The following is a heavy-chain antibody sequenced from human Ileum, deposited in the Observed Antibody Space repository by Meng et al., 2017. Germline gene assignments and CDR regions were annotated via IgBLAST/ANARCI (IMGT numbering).Heavy chain of an antibody. CDR2: ISSSGSSI. CDR3: VREVDELRGYCSGGACVFGD. D-gene: IGHD2-15*01. J-gene: IGHJ4*02. V-gene: IGHV3-48*03. CDR1: GFTFSSYE. Sequence: GGSLRLSCAASGFTFSSYEMKWVRQAPGKGLEWVSYISSSGSSIYYADSVKGRFTISRDNPKNTLYLQMNSLTAEDTSVYYCVREVDELRGYCSGGACVFGDWGQGTLVTVSS.